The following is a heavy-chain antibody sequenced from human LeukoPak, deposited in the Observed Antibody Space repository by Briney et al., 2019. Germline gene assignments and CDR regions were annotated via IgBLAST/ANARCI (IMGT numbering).Heavy chain of an antibody. CDR2: IKQDGSEK. D-gene: IGHD6-13*01. J-gene: IGHJ5*02. Sequence: GGSLRLSCAASGFTFSSYWMSWVRQAPGKGLGWVANIKQDGSEKYYVDSVKGRFTISRDNAKNSLYLQMNSLRAEDTAVYYCAKGNKRYSSSWYSPMRFDPWGQGTLVTVSS. CDR3: AKGNKRYSSSWYSPMRFDP. CDR1: GFTFSSYW. V-gene: IGHV3-7*01.